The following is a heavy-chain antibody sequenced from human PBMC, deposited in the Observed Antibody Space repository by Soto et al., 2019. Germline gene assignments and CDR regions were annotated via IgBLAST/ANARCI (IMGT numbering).Heavy chain of an antibody. J-gene: IGHJ3*02. V-gene: IGHV3-53*01. CDR3: ATWLLREHAFDI. CDR1: GFTVNGKKY. CDR2: LYIADGT. D-gene: IGHD2-15*01. Sequence: GGSLRLSCAASGFTVNGKKYITWVRQAPGKGLEWVSALYIADGTYYADSVKGRFTVSIDSSKNTVYLQMNNLSPEDTAVYYCATWLLREHAFDIWGLGTLVTVSS.